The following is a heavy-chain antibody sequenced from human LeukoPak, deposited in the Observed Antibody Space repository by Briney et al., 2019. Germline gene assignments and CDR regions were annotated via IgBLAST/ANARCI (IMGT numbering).Heavy chain of an antibody. CDR1: GGTFSSYA. CDR3: ASTGSTYYYDSSAQGY. CDR2: VIPIFGTA. Sequence: VASVKVSCKASGGTFSSYAISWVRPAPGQGLEWMGGVIPIFGTANYAQKFQGRVTITADESTSTAYMELSSLRSEDTAVYYCASTGSTYYYDSSAQGYWGQGTLVTVSS. V-gene: IGHV1-69*01. D-gene: IGHD3-22*01. J-gene: IGHJ4*02.